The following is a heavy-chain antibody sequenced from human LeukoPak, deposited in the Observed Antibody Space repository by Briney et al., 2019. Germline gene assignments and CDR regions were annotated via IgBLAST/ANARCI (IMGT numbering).Heavy chain of an antibody. CDR1: GYTFTSYY. CDR3: ERDFVATRGNWFDP. CDR2: INPNSGGT. J-gene: IGHJ5*02. V-gene: IGHV1-2*02. D-gene: IGHD5-12*01. Sequence: ASLKVSCKASGYTFTSYYMHWVRQAPGQGLEWMGWINPNSGGTNYAQKFQGRVTMTRDTSISTACMELNRLRSDDTAVYYCERDFVATRGNWFDPWGQGTLVTVSS.